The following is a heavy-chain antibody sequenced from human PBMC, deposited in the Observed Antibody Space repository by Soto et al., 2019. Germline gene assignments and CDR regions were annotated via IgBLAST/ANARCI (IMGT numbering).Heavy chain of an antibody. CDR1: VGSITSDDYY. CDR2: IYYRGST. V-gene: IGHV4-30-4*01. CDR3: AGGQQLVATLDY. Sequence: SETLSLTCTFSVGSITSDDYYWSWIRQPPGKGLEWVGYIYYRGSTYYNPSLKSRVAISIDTSKNQFSLNLNSVAAADTAIYYCAGGQQLVATLDYWGQGNLVTVSS. J-gene: IGHJ4*02. D-gene: IGHD6-6*01.